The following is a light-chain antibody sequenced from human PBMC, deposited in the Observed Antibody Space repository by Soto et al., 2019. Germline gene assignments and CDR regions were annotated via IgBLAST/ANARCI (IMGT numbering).Light chain of an antibody. Sequence: DIHMTQSPATLSASVGDRVTITCRASQSISTWLAWYQQKPGKAPKLMIYWASSLKSGVPSRFSGSRSGTEFTLTISSLQPDDFATYYCQHYTTYSGTFGPGTKVDIK. J-gene: IGKJ3*01. V-gene: IGKV1-5*03. CDR3: QHYTTYSGT. CDR2: WAS. CDR1: QSISTW.